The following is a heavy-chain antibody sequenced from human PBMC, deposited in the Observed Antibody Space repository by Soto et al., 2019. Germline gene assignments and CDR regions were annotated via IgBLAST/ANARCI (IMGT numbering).Heavy chain of an antibody. CDR2: ISSSGSNI. J-gene: IGHJ3*02. V-gene: IGHV3-48*03. CDR1: GFTFSVYE. Sequence: QSGGSLRLSCTASGFTFSVYEMNWVRQAPGKGLEWLSYISSSGSNIHYTDSVKGRFTISRDNAKNSLYLQMNSLRAEDTALYYCSRTKNPDAFDIWGQGTMVTVSS. CDR3: SRTKNPDAFDI.